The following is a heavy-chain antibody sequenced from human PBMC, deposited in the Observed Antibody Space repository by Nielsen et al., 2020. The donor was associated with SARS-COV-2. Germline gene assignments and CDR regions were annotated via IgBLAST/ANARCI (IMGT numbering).Heavy chain of an antibody. J-gene: IGHJ4*02. CDR2: IYYTGNT. V-gene: IGHV4-59*01. CDR1: GGSFSDYY. Sequence: GSLRLSCTVSGGSFSDYYWTWIRQPPGKGLEWIGYIYYTGNTNYNPSLKSRVTISLDTSKNQFSLRLSSVTAADTAVYYCARRSGSSHWLFDYWGQGTLVTVSS. CDR3: ARRSGSSHWLFDY. D-gene: IGHD3-10*01.